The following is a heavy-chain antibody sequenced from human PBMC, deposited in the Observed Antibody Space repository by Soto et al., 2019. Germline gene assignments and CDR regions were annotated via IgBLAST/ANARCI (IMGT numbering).Heavy chain of an antibody. J-gene: IGHJ4*02. CDR2: ISGSGGST. V-gene: IGHV3-23*01. CDR3: AKDICSGGSCDFDY. D-gene: IGHD2-15*01. CDR1: GVTFSSYA. Sequence: WGSLRLSCAASGVTFSSYAMSWVRKAPGKGLEWVSAISGSGGSTYYADSVKGRFTISRDNSKNTLYLQMNSLRAEDTAVYYCAKDICSGGSCDFDYWGQGTLVTVSS.